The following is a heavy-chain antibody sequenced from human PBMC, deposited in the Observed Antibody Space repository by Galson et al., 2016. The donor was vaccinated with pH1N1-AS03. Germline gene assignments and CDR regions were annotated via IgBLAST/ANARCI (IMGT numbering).Heavy chain of an antibody. CDR2: ISSRGDSI. V-gene: IGHV3-48*01. CDR3: AKRGGLPSEGMTYFDS. D-gene: IGHD2-2*01. J-gene: IGHJ4*02. CDR1: GFTFSYYS. Sequence: SLRLSCAASGFTFSYYSMNWVRQAPGKGLEWVSYISSRGDSIYYADSVKGRLSISRDNAKESLYLQMNSLRAEDTAVYYCAKRGGLPSEGMTYFDSWGQGTLVPVSS.